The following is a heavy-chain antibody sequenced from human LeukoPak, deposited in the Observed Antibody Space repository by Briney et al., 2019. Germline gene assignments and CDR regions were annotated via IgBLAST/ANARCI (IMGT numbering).Heavy chain of an antibody. CDR3: ARDRYYYMDV. Sequence: PSETLPLTCTVSGGSISSGSYYWRWIRQPAGKGLEWIGRIYTSGSTNYNPSLKSRVTISVDTSKNQFSLKLSSVTAADTAVYYCARDRYYYMDVWGKGTTVTVSS. V-gene: IGHV4-61*02. CDR2: IYTSGST. J-gene: IGHJ6*03. CDR1: GGSISSGSYY.